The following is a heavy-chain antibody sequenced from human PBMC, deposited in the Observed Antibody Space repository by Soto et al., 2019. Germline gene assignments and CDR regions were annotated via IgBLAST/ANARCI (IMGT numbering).Heavy chain of an antibody. D-gene: IGHD3-10*01. Sequence: GGSLRLSCEASGITFSDHYMTWIRQAPGKGLEWISCISGTAGTIYYADSVKGRFTTSRDNAKNSLFLQLTSLTAEDTAVYYCARAPYYGSGTYYYYALDVWGQGTTVTVSS. J-gene: IGHJ6*02. V-gene: IGHV3-11*01. CDR2: ISGTAGTI. CDR1: GITFSDHY. CDR3: ARAPYYGSGTYYYYALDV.